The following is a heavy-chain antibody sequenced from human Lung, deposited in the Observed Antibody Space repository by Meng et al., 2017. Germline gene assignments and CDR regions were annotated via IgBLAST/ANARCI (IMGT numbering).Heavy chain of an antibody. CDR1: GFTFSSYA. D-gene: IGHD6-6*01. CDR3: VRRIDYSSSSGY. Sequence: EVQLLESGGGLVQPGGSPRLSCVASGFTFSSYAMTWVRQAPGKGLEWVSSISGSGGSTYYADSVRGRFTISRDNSKNTVYLQMNSLRAEDTAIYYCVRRIDYSSSSGYWGQGTPVTVSS. J-gene: IGHJ4*02. V-gene: IGHV3-23*01. CDR2: ISGSGGST.